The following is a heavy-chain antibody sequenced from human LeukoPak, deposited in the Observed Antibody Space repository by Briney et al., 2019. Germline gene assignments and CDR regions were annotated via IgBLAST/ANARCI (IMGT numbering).Heavy chain of an antibody. Sequence: SGGSLRLSCAASGVTLSPYGMHWVRQAPGKGLEWVAVISYEGRTQHYADSVKGRFIISRDNPRNTLYLQMNILRTEDTAVYYCAKEGTPHVSTWYDLWGQGTQVIVSS. V-gene: IGHV3-30*18. CDR2: ISYEGRTQ. CDR3: AKEGTPHVSTWYDL. J-gene: IGHJ5*02. CDR1: GVTLSPYG. D-gene: IGHD3-10*01.